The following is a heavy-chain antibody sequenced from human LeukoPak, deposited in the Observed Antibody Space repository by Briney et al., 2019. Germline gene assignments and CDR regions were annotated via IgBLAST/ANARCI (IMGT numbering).Heavy chain of an antibody. CDR3: AREIGSWYSLGDYYYYGMDV. CDR2: MNPNSGNT. J-gene: IGHJ6*02. CDR1: GYTFTSYD. Sequence: ASVKVSCKASGYTFTSYDTNWVRQATGQGLEWMGWMNPNSGNTGYAQKFQGRVTMTRNTSISTAYMELSSLRSEDTAVYYCAREIGSWYSLGDYYYYGMDVWGQGTTVTVSS. D-gene: IGHD6-13*01. V-gene: IGHV1-8*01.